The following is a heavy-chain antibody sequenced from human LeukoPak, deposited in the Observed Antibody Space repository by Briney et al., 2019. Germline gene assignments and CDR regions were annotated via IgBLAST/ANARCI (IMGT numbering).Heavy chain of an antibody. CDR2: ILSGGDT. J-gene: IGHJ4*02. Sequence: GESLRLSCAPSGFTFNSYPMTWVRQAPGKGLEWVSTILSGGDTYYADSVKGRFTISRDNSRDTLYLQMNSLRAEDTAVYYCARGGGAYTPFDCWGLGTLVTVSS. V-gene: IGHV3-23*01. D-gene: IGHD3-16*01. CDR1: GFTFNSYP. CDR3: ARGGGAYTPFDC.